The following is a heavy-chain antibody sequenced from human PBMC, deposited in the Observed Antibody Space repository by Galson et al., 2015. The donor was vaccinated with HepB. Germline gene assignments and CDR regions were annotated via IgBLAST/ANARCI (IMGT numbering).Heavy chain of an antibody. CDR3: ARAPMGSGWYDEEH. CDR1: GFTFSSYS. Sequence: SLRLSCAASGFTFSSYSLNWVRQAPGKGLEWASSISSTSTYIYYADSVKGRFTISRDNAKNSLYLQMNSLRAEDTAVYYCARAPMGSGWYDEEHWGQGTLVTVSS. J-gene: IGHJ4*02. D-gene: IGHD6-19*01. CDR2: ISSTSTYI. V-gene: IGHV3-21*01.